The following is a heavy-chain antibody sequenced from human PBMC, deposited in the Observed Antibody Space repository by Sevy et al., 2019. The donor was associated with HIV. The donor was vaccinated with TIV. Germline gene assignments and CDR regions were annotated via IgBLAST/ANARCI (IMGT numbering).Heavy chain of an antibody. Sequence: GGSLRLSCTASGFTFGDYCMSWVRQAPGKGLEWVAFLKSDVYGGTVDHAASVRGRFVTSKDYSKTIAYLQMNDLKTEDTGVYYCTRWKAAQSIFDYWGQGALVTVSS. V-gene: IGHV3-49*04. D-gene: IGHD6-13*01. CDR3: TRWKAAQSIFDY. CDR2: LKSDVYGGTV. J-gene: IGHJ4*02. CDR1: GFTFGDYC.